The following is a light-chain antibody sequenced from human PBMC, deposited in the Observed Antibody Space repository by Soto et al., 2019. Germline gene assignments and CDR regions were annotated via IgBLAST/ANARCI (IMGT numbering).Light chain of an antibody. CDR3: QQYTDWSTT. V-gene: IGKV3-15*01. J-gene: IGKJ1*01. CDR1: QSVRTT. CDR2: GAS. Sequence: EIVMRQSPATLSVSPGQRATLSCRASQSVRTTVAWYHQRPGQAPRLLIYGASTRATGVPDRFSGDGSGTDFTLTVTSLQSEDFGIYYCQQYTDWSTTFGQGTKVDIK.